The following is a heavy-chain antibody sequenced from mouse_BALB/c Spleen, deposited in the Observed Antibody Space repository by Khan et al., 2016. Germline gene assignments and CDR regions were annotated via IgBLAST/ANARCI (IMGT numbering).Heavy chain of an antibody. Sequence: EVKLLESGGGLVQPGGSLKLSCAASGFDFSRYWMSWVRQAPGKGLEWIGEINPDSSTIKYTPSLKDKFIISRDNAKHTLYLQMSKVRSEDTSLYYCARLYYYGSSDYWGQGTTLTVSS. V-gene: IGHV4-1*02. CDR1: GFDFSRYW. D-gene: IGHD1-1*01. J-gene: IGHJ2*01. CDR2: INPDSSTI. CDR3: ARLYYYGSSDY.